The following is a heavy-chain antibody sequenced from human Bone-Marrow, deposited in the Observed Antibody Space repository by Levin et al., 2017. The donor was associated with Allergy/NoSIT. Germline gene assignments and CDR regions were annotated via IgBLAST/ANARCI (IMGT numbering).Heavy chain of an antibody. V-gene: IGHV4-30-4*01. Sequence: SQTLSLTCTVSGGSISSGDYYWSWIRQPPGKGLEWIGYIYYSGSTYYNPSLKSRVTISVDTSKNQFSLKLSSVTAADTAVYYCARVEKEVGATTYDAFDIWGQGTMVTVSS. J-gene: IGHJ3*02. D-gene: IGHD1-26*01. CDR1: GGSISSGDYY. CDR3: ARVEKEVGATTYDAFDI. CDR2: IYYSGST.